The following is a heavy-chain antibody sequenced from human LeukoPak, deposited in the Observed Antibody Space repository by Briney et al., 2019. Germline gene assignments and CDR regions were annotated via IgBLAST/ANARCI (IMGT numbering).Heavy chain of an antibody. J-gene: IGHJ6*03. D-gene: IGHD2-2*01. CDR3: ARGVPTAINYYYYYMDV. V-gene: IGHV4-59*11. CDR2: IYYSGST. CDR1: GGSISSHY. Sequence: SETLSLTCTVSGGSISSHYWSWIRQPPGEGLEWIGYIYYSGSTNYNPSLKSRVTISVDTSKNQFSLKLSSMTAADTAVYYCARGVPTAINYYYYYMDVWGKGTTVTVSS.